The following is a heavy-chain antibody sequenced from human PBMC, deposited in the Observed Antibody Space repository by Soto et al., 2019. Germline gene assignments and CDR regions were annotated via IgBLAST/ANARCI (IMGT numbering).Heavy chain of an antibody. Sequence: AGGSLRLSCAASGFTFRSYGMHWVRLSPGKGLEWVALVSKDGSNQYYSDSVKGRFTISRDNAKNMFYLQMNSLRAEDTAVYYCALPYYYDGSGYLGNWGQGTPVTVSS. CDR3: ALPYYYDGSGYLGN. D-gene: IGHD3-22*01. J-gene: IGHJ4*02. CDR1: GFTFRSYG. CDR2: VSKDGSNQ. V-gene: IGHV3-30*03.